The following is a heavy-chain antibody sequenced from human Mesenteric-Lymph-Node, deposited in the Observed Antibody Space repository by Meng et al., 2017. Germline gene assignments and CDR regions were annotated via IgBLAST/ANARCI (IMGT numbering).Heavy chain of an antibody. CDR2: IIPIFGTA. V-gene: IGHV1-69*05. Sequence: SVKVSCKASGGTFSSYAISWVRQAPGQGLEWMGGIIPIFGTANYAQKFQGRVTITTDESTSTAYMELSSLRSEDTAVYYCARASPTYYYDSSGYYFDYWGQGTLVTVSS. J-gene: IGHJ4*02. CDR3: ARASPTYYYDSSGYYFDY. D-gene: IGHD3-22*01. CDR1: GGTFSSYA.